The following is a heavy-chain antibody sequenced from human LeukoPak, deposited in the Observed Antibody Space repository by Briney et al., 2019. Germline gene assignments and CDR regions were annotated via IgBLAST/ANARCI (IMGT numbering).Heavy chain of an antibody. V-gene: IGHV4-39*01. CDR1: GGSITSDSYY. CDR3: ARLGTYSGNLFDN. D-gene: IGHD5-12*01. CDR2: IKYGGTT. J-gene: IGHJ4*02. Sequence: PSETLPLTCTVSGGSITSDSYYWVWVRQPPGKGLEWTGSIKYGGTTFYSSSLQSRITLSLDASKNQFSLRLTSVTAADTAVYYCARLGTYSGNLFDNWGQGTLVTVSS.